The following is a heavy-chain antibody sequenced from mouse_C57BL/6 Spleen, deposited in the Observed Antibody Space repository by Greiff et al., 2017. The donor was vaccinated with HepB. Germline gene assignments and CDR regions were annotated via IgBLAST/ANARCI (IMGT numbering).Heavy chain of an antibody. J-gene: IGHJ2*01. Sequence: QVQLQQSGAELVRPGASVKLSCKASGYTFTDYYINWVKQRPGQGLEWIARIYPGSGNTYYNEKFKGKATLTAEKSSSTAYMQLSSLTSEDSAVYFCARSWDALDYWGQGTTLTVSS. CDR3: ARSWDALDY. CDR1: GYTFTDYY. V-gene: IGHV1-76*01. CDR2: IYPGSGNT. D-gene: IGHD4-1*01.